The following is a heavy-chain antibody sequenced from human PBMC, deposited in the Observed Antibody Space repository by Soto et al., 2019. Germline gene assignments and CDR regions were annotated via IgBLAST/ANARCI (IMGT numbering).Heavy chain of an antibody. J-gene: IGHJ6*02. V-gene: IGHV1-18*01. CDR1: GYTFISYG. CDR3: AIAKREVIAAAVTDRYGMDV. Sequence: QVQLVQSGAEVKKPGASVKVSCKASGYTFISYGMSWVRQAPGQGLEWMGWISAYNGNTNYAQKFQGRVTMSTDTSTSTAYMELRSLRSDDTAMYYCAIAKREVIAAAVTDRYGMDVWGQGTTVTVSS. D-gene: IGHD6-13*01. CDR2: ISAYNGNT.